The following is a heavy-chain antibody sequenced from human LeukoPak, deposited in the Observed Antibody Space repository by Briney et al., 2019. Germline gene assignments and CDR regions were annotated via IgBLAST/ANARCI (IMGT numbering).Heavy chain of an antibody. CDR3: AVYYYGSGRRPV. CDR1: GFTFTKYW. CDR2: IKQDGSDK. J-gene: IGHJ4*02. Sequence: GGSLRLSCAASGFTFTKYWMTWVRQAPGKGLEWVGNIKQDGSDKNYMDSVKGRFTISRDNTKNSVYLQMSSLRAEDTAVFYCAVYYYGSGRRPVWGQGTLVTVSS. V-gene: IGHV3-7*01. D-gene: IGHD3-10*01.